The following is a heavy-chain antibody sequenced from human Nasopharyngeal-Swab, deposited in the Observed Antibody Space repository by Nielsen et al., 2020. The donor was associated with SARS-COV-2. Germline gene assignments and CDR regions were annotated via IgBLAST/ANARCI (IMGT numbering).Heavy chain of an antibody. Sequence: SETLSLTCTVSGGAISSGDYYWSWIRQPPGKGLEWIGYSYYSGSTHYNPSLKSRVTISVDTSKNQCSLKINSVTAADTAVYYCARARVGHCSSTSCYRLWDCWGQGTLVSVSS. V-gene: IGHV4-30-4*08. CDR3: ARARVGHCSSTSCYRLWDC. D-gene: IGHD2-2*02. CDR2: SYYSGST. CDR1: GGAISSGDYY. J-gene: IGHJ4*02.